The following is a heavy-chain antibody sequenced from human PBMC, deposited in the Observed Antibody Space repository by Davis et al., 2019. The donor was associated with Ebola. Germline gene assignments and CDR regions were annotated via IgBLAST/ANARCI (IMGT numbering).Heavy chain of an antibody. CDR3: ARAVGSWGPWFDP. Sequence: MPSETLSLTCTVPGCSISSSSYYWGWIRQPPGKGLEWIGSIYYSGSTYYNPSLKSRVTISVETSKNQFSLKLSSVTAADTAVYYCARAVGSWGPWFDPWGQGTLVTVSS. V-gene: IGHV4-39*01. D-gene: IGHD6-13*01. J-gene: IGHJ5*02. CDR2: IYYSGST. CDR1: GCSISSSSYY.